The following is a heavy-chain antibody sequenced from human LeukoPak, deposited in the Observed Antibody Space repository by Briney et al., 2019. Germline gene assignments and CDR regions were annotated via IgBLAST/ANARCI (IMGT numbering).Heavy chain of an antibody. CDR1: GFTVSSNY. CDR3: ARGMATIDGYYYYMDV. Sequence: GGSLRLSCAASGFTVSSNYMSWVRQAPGKGLEWVSVIYRGDSTYYADSVKGRFTISRDNSKNTLYLQMNSLRAEDTAVYYCARGMATIDGYYYYMDVWGKGTTVTVSS. J-gene: IGHJ6*03. D-gene: IGHD5-24*01. CDR2: IYRGDST. V-gene: IGHV3-53*01.